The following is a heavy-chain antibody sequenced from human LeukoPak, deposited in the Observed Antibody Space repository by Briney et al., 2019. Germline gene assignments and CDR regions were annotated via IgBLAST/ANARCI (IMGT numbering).Heavy chain of an antibody. CDR3: AREGYSSGWYLGDYYYYMDV. D-gene: IGHD6-19*01. CDR2: IYYSGST. J-gene: IGHJ6*03. Sequence: SETLSLTCTVSGGSISSYYWSWIRHPPGKGLEWIGYIYYSGSTNYNPSLKSRVTISVDTSKNQFSLKLSSVTAADTAVYYCAREGYSSGWYLGDYYYYMDVWGKGTTVTISS. V-gene: IGHV4-59*01. CDR1: GGSISSYY.